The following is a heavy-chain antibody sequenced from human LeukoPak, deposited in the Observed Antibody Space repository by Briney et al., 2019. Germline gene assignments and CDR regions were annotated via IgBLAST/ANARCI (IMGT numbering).Heavy chain of an antibody. CDR3: ARGEPLYIVGATRGAFDI. J-gene: IGHJ3*02. D-gene: IGHD1-26*01. V-gene: IGHV4-34*01. Sequence: SETLSLPLAVYGGSFSGYHWSWIRQPPGKGREWNGEINLSGSTNYNPSLKSRVTISVDTSKTQFSLKLSSVTAADTAVYYCARGEPLYIVGATRGAFDIWGQGTMVTVSS. CDR2: INLSGST. CDR1: GGSFSGYH.